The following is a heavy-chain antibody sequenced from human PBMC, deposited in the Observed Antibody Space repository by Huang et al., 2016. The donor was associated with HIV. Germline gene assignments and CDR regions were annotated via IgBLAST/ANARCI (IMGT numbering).Heavy chain of an antibody. V-gene: IGHV3-15*01. J-gene: IGHJ4*02. CDR3: ATLTGYANGNYPGY. CDR1: RITLHKAW. CDR2: IKRQADGSTT. D-gene: IGHD2-2*01. Sequence: EVVLVESGGDLVKQGGGPRITLHKAWMTWVRQGTGKGLEWVGRIKRQADGSTTDFAAPVKDIFTISRDDSKNTVYLHMNSLRSEDTVMYYCATLTGYANGNYPGYWGQGTLVVVSS.